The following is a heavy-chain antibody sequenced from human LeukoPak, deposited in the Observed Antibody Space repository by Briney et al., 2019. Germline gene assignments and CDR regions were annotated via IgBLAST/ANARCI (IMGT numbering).Heavy chain of an antibody. CDR3: AGVFDSSGYYWDYFDY. V-gene: IGHV3-53*05. J-gene: IGHJ4*02. CDR1: GFTVSSNY. Sequence: GGSLRLSCAASGFTVSSNYMSWVRQAPGKGLEWVSVIYSGGSTYYADSVKGRFTISRDNSKNTLYLQMNSLRAEDTAVYYCAGVFDSSGYYWDYFDYWGQGTLVTVSS. D-gene: IGHD3-22*01. CDR2: IYSGGST.